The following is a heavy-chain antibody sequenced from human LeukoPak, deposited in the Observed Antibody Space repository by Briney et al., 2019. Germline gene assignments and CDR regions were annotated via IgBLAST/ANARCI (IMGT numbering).Heavy chain of an antibody. V-gene: IGHV4-59*12. Sequence: SETPSLTCTVSGGSISSYYWSWIRQPPGKGLEWIGYIYYSGSTNYNPSLKSRVTISVDTSKNQFSLKLSSVTAADTAVYYCARSSGWWALDYWGQGTLVAVSS. CDR3: ARSSGWWALDY. D-gene: IGHD6-13*01. J-gene: IGHJ4*02. CDR2: IYYSGST. CDR1: GGSISSYY.